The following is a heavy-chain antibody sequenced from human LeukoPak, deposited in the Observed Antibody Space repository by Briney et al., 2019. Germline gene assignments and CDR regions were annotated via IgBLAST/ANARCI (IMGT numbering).Heavy chain of an antibody. Sequence: SVKVSCKASGGTFSSYAISWVRQAPGQGLEWMGGIIPIFGTANYAQKFQGRVTITADESTSTAYMELSSLRSEDTAVYYCAKSKGYTSPTYFAPWGQGTQVIVSS. CDR3: AKSKGYTSPTYFAP. V-gene: IGHV1-69*13. CDR1: GGTFSSYA. CDR2: IIPIFGTA. J-gene: IGHJ5*02. D-gene: IGHD2-2*02.